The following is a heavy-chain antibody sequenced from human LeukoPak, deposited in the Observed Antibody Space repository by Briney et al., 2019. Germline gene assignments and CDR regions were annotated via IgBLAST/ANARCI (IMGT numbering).Heavy chain of an antibody. D-gene: IGHD7-27*01. J-gene: IGHJ4*02. CDR1: GFTFSSYE. CDR2: ISSSGSTI. CDR3: ARTLLNWGLNY. Sequence: GESLRLSCAASGFTFSSYEMNWVRQAPGKGLEWVSYISSSGSTIYYADSVKGRFTISRDNAKNSLFLQMNSLRAEDTAVYYCARTLLNWGLNYWGQGTLVTVSS. V-gene: IGHV3-48*03.